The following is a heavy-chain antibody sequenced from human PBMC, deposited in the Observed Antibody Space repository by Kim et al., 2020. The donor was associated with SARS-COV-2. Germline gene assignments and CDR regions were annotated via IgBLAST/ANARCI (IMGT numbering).Heavy chain of an antibody. CDR3: ASTMTTVTTEGGWFDP. CDR1: GYSFTSYW. V-gene: IGHV5-10-1*01. Sequence: GESLKISCKGSGYSFTSYWISWVRQMPGKGLEWMGRIDPSDSYTNYSPSFQGHVTISADKSISTAYLQWSSLKASDTAMYYCASTMTTVTTEGGWFDPWGQGTLVTVSS. D-gene: IGHD4-4*01. CDR2: IDPSDSYT. J-gene: IGHJ5*02.